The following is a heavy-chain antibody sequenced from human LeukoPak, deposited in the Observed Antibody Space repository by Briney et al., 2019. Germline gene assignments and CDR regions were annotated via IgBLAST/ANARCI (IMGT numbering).Heavy chain of an antibody. D-gene: IGHD1-7*01. CDR1: GYSFTRSW. V-gene: IGHV5-51*01. Sequence: GESLKISCKGSGYSFTRSWTGWVRQMPGKGLEWVGIIYPGDSDTRYSPSFQGQVTISADNSINTAYLQWSSLKASDTAMYYCATNTRNYLLFDAWGQGTLVTVSS. J-gene: IGHJ4*02. CDR2: IYPGDSDT. CDR3: ATNTRNYLLFDA.